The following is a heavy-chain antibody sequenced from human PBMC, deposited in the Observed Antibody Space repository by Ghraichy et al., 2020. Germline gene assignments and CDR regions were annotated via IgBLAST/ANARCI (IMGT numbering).Heavy chain of an antibody. D-gene: IGHD5-12*01. J-gene: IGHJ6*03. CDR3: ARDWEGSGYAVDYYYYYMDL. CDR2: ISSSSSYI. Sequence: GESLNISCAASGFTFSSYSMNWVRQAPGKGLEWVSSISSSSSYIYYADSVKGRFTISRDNAKNSLYLQMNSLRAEDTAVYYCARDWEGSGYAVDYYYYYMDLWGKGTTVTVSS. CDR1: GFTFSSYS. V-gene: IGHV3-21*01.